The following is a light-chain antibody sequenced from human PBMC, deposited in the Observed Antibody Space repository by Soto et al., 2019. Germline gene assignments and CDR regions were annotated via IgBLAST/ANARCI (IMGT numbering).Light chain of an antibody. CDR3: QQYNNCPLT. CDR1: QSVTSN. Sequence: EIVMTQSPATLSVSPGERATLSCRASQSVTSNLAWYQQKPGQPPRRLIYGASTRATGIPARFSGSGSGTEFPLTTSSLQSEDVSVYYCQQYNNCPLTFGGGTKVEIK. V-gene: IGKV3-15*01. J-gene: IGKJ4*01. CDR2: GAS.